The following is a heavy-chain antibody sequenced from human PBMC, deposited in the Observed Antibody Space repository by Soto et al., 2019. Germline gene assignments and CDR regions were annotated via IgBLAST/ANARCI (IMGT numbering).Heavy chain of an antibody. V-gene: IGHV1-69*08. J-gene: IGHJ5*02. CDR2: IIPLFGAA. D-gene: IGHD3-16*01. CDR1: GGTFSSYS. CDR3: ARGHTYAYWFDP. Sequence: QVQLVQSGAEVKKPGSSVKVSCKASGGTFSSYSINWVRQAPGQGLEWMGRIIPLFGAANYAQKFQGRITXXAXXSTTTAYMALSSLRSDDTAVYYCARGHTYAYWFDPWGQGTLVTVSS.